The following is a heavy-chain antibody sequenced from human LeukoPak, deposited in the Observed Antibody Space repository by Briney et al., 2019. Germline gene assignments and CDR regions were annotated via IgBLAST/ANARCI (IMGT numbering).Heavy chain of an antibody. CDR3: ARRYCSGGSCYLLFDY. CDR2: VNPNSGGT. Sequence: GASVKVSCKASGYTFTDYYMHWVRQAPGQGLEWMGWVNPNSGGTNYAQKSQGRVTMTTDTSISTAYMEVSRLRSDDTAVYYCARRYCSGGSCYLLFDYWGQGTLVTVSS. D-gene: IGHD2-15*01. V-gene: IGHV1-2*02. CDR1: GYTFTDYY. J-gene: IGHJ4*02.